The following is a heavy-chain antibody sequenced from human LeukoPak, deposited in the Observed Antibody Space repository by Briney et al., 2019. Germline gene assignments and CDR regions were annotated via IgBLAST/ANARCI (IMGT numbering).Heavy chain of an antibody. CDR1: GFSFSTYD. Sequence: PGGSLRLSCVTSGFSFSTYDMSWVRQAPGKGLEWVSGITANTRGRITYYADSVKGRFAIPRDSSKDTLYLQMNSLRAEDTAVYFCARGGYFSFDYWGQGTLVTVSS. J-gene: IGHJ4*02. CDR3: ARGGYFSFDY. V-gene: IGHV3-23*01. CDR2: ITANTRGRIT. D-gene: IGHD2/OR15-2a*01.